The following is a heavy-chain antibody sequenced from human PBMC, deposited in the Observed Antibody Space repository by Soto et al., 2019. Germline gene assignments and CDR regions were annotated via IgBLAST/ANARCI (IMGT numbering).Heavy chain of an antibody. CDR1: GYIFTNYA. Sequence: ASSEGPCKASGYIFTNYAIHWVRQAPGQRLEWVGWINVGTGNTKYSQNFQGRVTITRDTSATTAYMELSSLRSEDTAVYYCARGAGYCSGDCWNDYYYAMDVWGQGTTVTVSS. CDR3: ARGAGYCSGDCWNDYYYAMDV. V-gene: IGHV1-3*01. CDR2: INVGTGNT. D-gene: IGHD2-21*02. J-gene: IGHJ6*02.